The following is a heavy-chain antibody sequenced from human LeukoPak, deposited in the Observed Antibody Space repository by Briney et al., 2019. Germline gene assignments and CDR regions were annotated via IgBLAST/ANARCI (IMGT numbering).Heavy chain of an antibody. J-gene: IGHJ5*02. CDR1: GFTFSSYS. Sequence: PGGSLRLSCAASGFTFSSYSMSWVRQAPGKGLEWVSVIYSGGSTDYADSVKGRFTISRDNSKNMLYLQMNSLTVEDTAVYYCAREGIVGAHNWFDPWGQGTLVTVSS. V-gene: IGHV3-53*01. CDR2: IYSGGST. CDR3: AREGIVGAHNWFDP. D-gene: IGHD1-26*01.